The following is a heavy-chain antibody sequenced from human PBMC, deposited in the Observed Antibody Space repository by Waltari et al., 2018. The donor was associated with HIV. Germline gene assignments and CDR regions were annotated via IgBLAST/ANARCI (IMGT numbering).Heavy chain of an antibody. Sequence: QVYLVQSGPEVKRPGASVKISCKAYGYTFINFDVKWVREAAEQGPEWLGWMNPNSGNTASPYIFEERVTMTTDVSTATAYMEMSGLTPEDTAIYYCARNSSAKGNRYFYYGLDVWGQGTPVTV. V-gene: IGHV1-8*02. CDR1: GYTFINFD. CDR2: MNPNSGNT. CDR3: ARNSSAKGNRYFYYGLDV. J-gene: IGHJ6*02. D-gene: IGHD3-22*01.